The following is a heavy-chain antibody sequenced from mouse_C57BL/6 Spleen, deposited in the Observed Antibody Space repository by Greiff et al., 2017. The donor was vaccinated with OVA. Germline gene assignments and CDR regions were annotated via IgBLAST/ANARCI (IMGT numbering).Heavy chain of an antibody. CDR3: ARSGYPITTVVAEDFDY. D-gene: IGHD1-1*01. J-gene: IGHJ2*01. Sequence: EVKLMESGPELVKPGDSVKISCKASGYSFTGYFMNWVMQSHGKSLEWIGRINPYNGDTFYNQKFNGKATLTVDKSSSTAHMKLRSLTSEDSAVYYCARSGYPITTVVAEDFDYWGQGTTLTVSS. V-gene: IGHV1-20*01. CDR2: INPYNGDT. CDR1: GYSFTGYF.